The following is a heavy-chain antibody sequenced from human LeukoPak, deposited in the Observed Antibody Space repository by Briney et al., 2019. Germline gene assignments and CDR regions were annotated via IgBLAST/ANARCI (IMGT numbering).Heavy chain of an antibody. CDR2: ISSNGGST. CDR3: ARRSGSSSTPFDY. Sequence: PGGSLRLSCAASGFTFSSYAMHWVRQAPGKGLEYVSAISSNGGSTYYANSVKGRFTISRDNSKNTLYLQMGSLRAEDMAVYYCARRSGSSSTPFDYWGQGTLVTVSS. J-gene: IGHJ4*02. CDR1: GFTFSSYA. V-gene: IGHV3-64*01. D-gene: IGHD1-26*01.